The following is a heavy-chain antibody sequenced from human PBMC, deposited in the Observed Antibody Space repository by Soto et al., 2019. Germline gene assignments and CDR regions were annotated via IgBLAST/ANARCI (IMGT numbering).Heavy chain of an antibody. CDR3: ARDGYSYPTKFFDY. Sequence: SETLSLTCAVSGHSISSGFYYWGWVRQPPGKGLEWIGSIYHTESTYYNRSLKSRVTMSVDTSKNQLSLKLCSMTAADTAAYSCARDGYSYPTKFFDYLDHGTRVAASS. CDR2: IYHTEST. J-gene: IGHJ4*01. D-gene: IGHD5-18*01. CDR1: GHSISSGFYY. V-gene: IGHV4-38-2*02.